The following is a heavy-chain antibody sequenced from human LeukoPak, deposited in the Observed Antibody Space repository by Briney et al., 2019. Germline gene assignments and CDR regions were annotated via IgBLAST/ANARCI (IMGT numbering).Heavy chain of an antibody. V-gene: IGHV4-34*01. CDR3: ARGCFSSGWYRRDYFDY. CDR2: INHSGST. J-gene: IGHJ4*02. CDR1: GGSFSGYY. D-gene: IGHD6-19*01. Sequence: SKTLSLTCAVYGGSFSGYYWSWIRQPPGKGLEWIGEINHSGSTNYNPSLKSRVTISVDPSKNQFSLKLSSVTAADTAVYYCARGCFSSGWYRRDYFDYWGQGTLVTVSS.